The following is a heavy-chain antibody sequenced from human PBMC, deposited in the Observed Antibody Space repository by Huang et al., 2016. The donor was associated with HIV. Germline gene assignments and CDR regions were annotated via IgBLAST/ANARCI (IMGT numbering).Heavy chain of an antibody. CDR3: AKESRCYSDLDN. D-gene: IGHD3-10*01. Sequence: EWVAVISYDGSNGHYSESVKGRFTISRDNPMDTLYLQMNSLRPDYTAFYYCAKESRCYSDLDNWGQGTLVTVSS. V-gene: IGHV3-30*04. CDR2: ISYDGSNG. J-gene: IGHJ4*02.